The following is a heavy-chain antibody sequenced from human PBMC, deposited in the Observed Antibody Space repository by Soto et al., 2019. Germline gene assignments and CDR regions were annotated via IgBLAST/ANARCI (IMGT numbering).Heavy chain of an antibody. CDR1: GYTFTSYG. CDR3: ARDKTYYYGSGSTNFDY. J-gene: IGHJ4*02. Sequence: ASVKVSCKASGYTFTSYGISWVRQAPGQGLEWMGWISAYNGNTNYAQKLQGRVTMTTDTSTSTAYMELRSLRSDDTAVYYCARDKTYYYGSGSTNFDYWGQGTLVTVSS. V-gene: IGHV1-18*01. CDR2: ISAYNGNT. D-gene: IGHD3-10*01.